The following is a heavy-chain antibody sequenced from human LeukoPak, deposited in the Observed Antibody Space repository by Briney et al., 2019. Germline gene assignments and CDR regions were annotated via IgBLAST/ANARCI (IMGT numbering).Heavy chain of an antibody. CDR1: GYTFTGYY. D-gene: IGHD3-22*01. J-gene: IGHJ4*02. CDR3: ARDRSSGWLLLGTDY. CDR2: INPNSGGT. V-gene: IGHV1-2*02. Sequence: ASVKVSCKASGYTFTGYYMHWVRQAPGQGLEWMGWINPNSGGTNYAQKFQGRVTMTRDTSISTTYMELSRLRSDDTAVYYCARDRSSGWLLLGTDYWGQGTLVTVSS.